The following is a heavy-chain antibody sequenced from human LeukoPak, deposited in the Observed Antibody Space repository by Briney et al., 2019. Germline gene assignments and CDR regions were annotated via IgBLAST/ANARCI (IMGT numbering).Heavy chain of an antibody. CDR2: IYTSGST. CDR3: ARDLIGPYYFDY. CDR1: GGSISSGSYY. V-gene: IGHV4-61*02. Sequence: SQTLSLTCTVSGGSISSGSYYRSWIRQPAGKGLEWIGRIYTSGSTNYNPSLKSRVTISVDTSKNQFSLKLSSVTAADTAVYYCARDLIGPYYFDYWGQGTLVTVSS. J-gene: IGHJ4*02.